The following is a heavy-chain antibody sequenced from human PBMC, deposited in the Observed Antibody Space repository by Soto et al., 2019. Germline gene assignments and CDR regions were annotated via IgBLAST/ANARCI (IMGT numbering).Heavy chain of an antibody. CDR1: GFTFSSYG. Sequence: GSLRLSCAASGFTFSSYGMHWVRQAPGKGLEWVAVIWYDGSNKYYADSVKGRFTISRDNSKNTLYLQMNSLRAEDTAVYYCARAPLYDYGGHWLYYGMDVWGQATTVTAPS. D-gene: IGHD4-17*01. V-gene: IGHV3-33*01. CDR3: ARAPLYDYGGHWLYYGMDV. J-gene: IGHJ6*02. CDR2: IWYDGSNK.